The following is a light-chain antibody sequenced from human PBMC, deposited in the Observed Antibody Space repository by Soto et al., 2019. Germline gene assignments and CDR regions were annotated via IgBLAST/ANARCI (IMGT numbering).Light chain of an antibody. CDR3: QQSYRTPFT. V-gene: IGKV1-39*01. J-gene: IGKJ3*01. Sequence: DIQMTQSPSSLSASVGDRVTITCRASQSITSYLNWYQQKPGKAPNLLIYAASSLQSGVPSRFSGSGSGTDFTLTISSLQPEDFATYYCQQSYRTPFTFGPGTKVDI. CDR1: QSITSY. CDR2: AAS.